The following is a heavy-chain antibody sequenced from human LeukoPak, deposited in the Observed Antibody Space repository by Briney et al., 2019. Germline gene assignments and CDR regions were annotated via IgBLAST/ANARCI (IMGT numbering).Heavy chain of an antibody. CDR1: GDSISSYNYF. D-gene: IGHD3-22*01. Sequence: PSETLSLTCTVSGDSISSYNYFWGWIRQPPGKGLEWVVSIYYRGNTYYNPSLKSRVTLSADTSKNQFSLKVTSVTAADTAVYYCARASSGYYWDFDYGGQGALVTVS. CDR2: IYYRGNT. CDR3: ARASSGYYWDFDY. J-gene: IGHJ4*02. V-gene: IGHV4-39*01.